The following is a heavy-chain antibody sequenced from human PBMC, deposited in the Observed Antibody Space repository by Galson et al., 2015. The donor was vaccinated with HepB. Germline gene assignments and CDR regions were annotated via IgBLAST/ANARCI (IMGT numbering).Heavy chain of an antibody. Sequence: SLRLYCAASGFTFSSYGMHWVRQTPGKGLEWVAFIRYDGSNKYYAVSVKGRFTISRDNSKNTLYLQMNSLRAEDTAVYYCAKRTGTPYYFDYWGQGTLVTVSS. D-gene: IGHD1-1*01. J-gene: IGHJ4*02. CDR3: AKRTGTPYYFDY. CDR2: IRYDGSNK. CDR1: GFTFSSYG. V-gene: IGHV3-30*02.